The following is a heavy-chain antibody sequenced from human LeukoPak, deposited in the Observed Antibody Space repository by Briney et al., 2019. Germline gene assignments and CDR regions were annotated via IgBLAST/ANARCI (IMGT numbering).Heavy chain of an antibody. J-gene: IGHJ4*02. CDR3: ARSGDLGGGFDY. CDR2: IYYNGNT. D-gene: IGHD3-10*01. Sequence: SETLFLTCTVSGNSISRAGYYWNWIRQHPGKGLEWIGYIYYNGNTFYNPSLESRMTMSLDTSKSQFSLKLSSVTAADTAVYYCARSGDLGGGFDYWGQGTLVTVSS. CDR1: GNSISRAGYY. V-gene: IGHV4-31*03.